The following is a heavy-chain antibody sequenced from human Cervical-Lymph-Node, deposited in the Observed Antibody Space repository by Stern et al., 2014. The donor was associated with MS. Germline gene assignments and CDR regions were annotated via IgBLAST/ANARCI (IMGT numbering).Heavy chain of an antibody. CDR1: GDSISSNTHY. D-gene: IGHD3-16*02. J-gene: IGHJ4*02. Sequence: QVQLQESGPGLAKPSETLSLICTVSGDSISSNTHYWGWIRQPPGKGLEWIGTISSSGSTYYSPSVKRRVTISVDTSKNQFSLNWPSVTAADTAMYYCASLLPYDYLWGSYRYSFDYWGQGTLVTVSS. CDR2: ISSSGST. CDR3: ASLLPYDYLWGSYRYSFDY. V-gene: IGHV4-39*01.